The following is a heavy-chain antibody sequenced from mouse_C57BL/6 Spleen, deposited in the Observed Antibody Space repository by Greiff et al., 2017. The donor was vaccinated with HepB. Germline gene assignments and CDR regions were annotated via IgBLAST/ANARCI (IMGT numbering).Heavy chain of an antibody. Sequence: QVQLQQPGAELVKPGASVKLSCKASGYTFTSYWMQWVKQRPGQGLEWIGEIDPSDSYTNYNQKFKGKATLTVDTSSSTAYRQLSSLTSEDSAVYYCASGSYYGSSYEYAMDYWGQGTSVTVSS. CDR1: GYTFTSYW. V-gene: IGHV1-50*01. CDR3: ASGSYYGSSYEYAMDY. D-gene: IGHD1-1*01. CDR2: IDPSDSYT. J-gene: IGHJ4*01.